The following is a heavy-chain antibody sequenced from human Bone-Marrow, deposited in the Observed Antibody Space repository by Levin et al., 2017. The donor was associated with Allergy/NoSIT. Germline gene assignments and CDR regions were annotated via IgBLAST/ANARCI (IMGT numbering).Heavy chain of an antibody. CDR2: IDPSESYT. CDR1: GYSFSSYW. Sequence: GASVKVSCKGSGYSFSSYWISWVRQMPGKGLEWMGRIDPSESYTDYSPSFQGHVTISADNSVTTVHLQWSSLKASDTAMYYCARVYSGSKWDYYYGMDVWGQGTTVTVSS. CDR3: ARVYSGSKWDYYYGMDV. D-gene: IGHD5-12*01. V-gene: IGHV5-10-1*01. J-gene: IGHJ6*02.